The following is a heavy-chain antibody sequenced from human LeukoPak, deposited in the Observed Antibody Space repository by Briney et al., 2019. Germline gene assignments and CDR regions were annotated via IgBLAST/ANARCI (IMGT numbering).Heavy chain of an antibody. D-gene: IGHD2-2*01. CDR2: ISAYNGNT. J-gene: IGHJ4*02. V-gene: IGHV1-18*01. CDR3: ARDRAIVVVPAANADY. CDR1: GYTFTSYG. Sequence: ASVKVSCKASGYTFTSYGISWVRQAPGQGLEWMGWISAYNGNTNYAQKLQGRVTMTTDTSTSTAYMELRGLRSDDTAVYYCARDRAIVVVPAANADYWGQGTLVTVSS.